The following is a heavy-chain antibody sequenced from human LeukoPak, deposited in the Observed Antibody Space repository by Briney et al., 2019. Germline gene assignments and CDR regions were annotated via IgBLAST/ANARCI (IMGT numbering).Heavy chain of an antibody. CDR2: IHPKSGGT. J-gene: IGHJ4*02. D-gene: IGHD3-10*01. CDR3: ARTLWVGELSLAY. V-gene: IGHV1-2*02. CDR1: GYTFTGYY. Sequence: ASVKVSCKASGYTFTGYYMHWVRQAPGQGLEWMAWIHPKSGGTNYAQKFQGRVTMTRDTSISTAYMELRRLRVDDTAVYYCARTLWVGELSLAYWGQGTLVTVSS.